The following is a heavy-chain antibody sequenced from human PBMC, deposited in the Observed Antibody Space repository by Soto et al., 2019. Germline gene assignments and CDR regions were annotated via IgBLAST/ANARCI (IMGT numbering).Heavy chain of an antibody. CDR3: ARFYYYDSSGSRKVFFDY. CDR1: GGSISSGGYY. J-gene: IGHJ4*02. CDR2: IYYSGST. V-gene: IGHV4-31*03. D-gene: IGHD3-22*01. Sequence: SETLSLTCTVSGGSISSGGYYWSWIRQHPGKGLEWIGYIYYSGSTYYNPSLKSRVTISVDTSKNQFSLKLSSVTAADTAVYYCARFYYYDSSGSRKVFFDYWGQGTLVTVYS.